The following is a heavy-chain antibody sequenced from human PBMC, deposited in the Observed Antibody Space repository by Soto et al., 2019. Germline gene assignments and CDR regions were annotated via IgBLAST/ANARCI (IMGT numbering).Heavy chain of an antibody. J-gene: IGHJ6*02. Sequence: GASVKVSCKASGGTFSSYAISWVRQAPGQGLEWMGGIIPIFGTANYAQKFQGRVTITADESTSTAYMELSSLRSEDTAVYYCARDKDIVVVPAAISYYGLDFRAQRTTVTVSS. D-gene: IGHD2-2*01. CDR3: ARDKDIVVVPAAISYYGLDF. CDR1: GGTFSSYA. V-gene: IGHV1-69*13. CDR2: IIPIFGTA.